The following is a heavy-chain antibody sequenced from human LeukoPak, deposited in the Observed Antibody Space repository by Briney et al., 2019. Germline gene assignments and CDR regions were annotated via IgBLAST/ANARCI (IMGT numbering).Heavy chain of an antibody. J-gene: IGHJ4*02. Sequence: SVKVSCKASGFTFTSSAVQWVRQARGQRLEWIGWIVVGSGNTNYAQKFQERVTITRDMSTSTAYMELSSLRSEDTAVYYCAADHGGDSSGYSVDYWGQGTLVTVSS. V-gene: IGHV1-58*01. CDR3: AADHGGDSSGYSVDY. CDR1: GFTFTSSA. CDR2: IVVGSGNT. D-gene: IGHD3-22*01.